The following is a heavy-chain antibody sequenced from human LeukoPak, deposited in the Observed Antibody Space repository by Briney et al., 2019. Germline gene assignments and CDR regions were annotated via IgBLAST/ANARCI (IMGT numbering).Heavy chain of an antibody. J-gene: IGHJ4*02. CDR2: ISYDGSNN. CDR1: GFTFSSYA. V-gene: IGHV3-30-3*01. D-gene: IGHD4-23*01. CDR3: ARVIPNGGGLRPLSFDY. Sequence: GGSLRLSCAASGFTFSSYALHWVRQAPGKGLEWVAIISYDGSNNYYADSVKGRFTISRDNSKNTLYLQMNSLRAEDTAVYYCARVIPNGGGLRPLSFDYWGQGTLVTVSS.